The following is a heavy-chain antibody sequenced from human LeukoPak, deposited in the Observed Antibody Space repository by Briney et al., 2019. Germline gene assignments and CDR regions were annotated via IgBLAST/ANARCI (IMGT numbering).Heavy chain of an antibody. V-gene: IGHV3-7*01. J-gene: IGHJ4*02. CDR3: ARDPGRSGWDY. Sequence: GGSLRLSCAASGFTFSSYSMNWVRQAPGKGLEWVANIRHDESEIYYVDSVKGRFTISRDNAKDSLFLQMNSLRAEDTAVYYCARDPGRSGWDYWGQGALVTVSS. D-gene: IGHD6-19*01. CDR2: IRHDESEI. CDR1: GFTFSSYS.